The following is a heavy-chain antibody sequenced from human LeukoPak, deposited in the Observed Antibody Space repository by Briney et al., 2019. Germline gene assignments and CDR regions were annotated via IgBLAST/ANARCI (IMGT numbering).Heavy chain of an antibody. CDR2: IDPSDSYT. D-gene: IGHD3-10*01. Sequence: GESLKISCKGSGYSFTSYWISWVRQMPGEGLEWMGRIDPSDSYTNYSPSFQGHVTISADKSISTAYLLWSSLKASDTAMYYCARDPMVRGVIITKDYYYYYGMDVWGKGTTVTVSS. CDR3: ARDPMVRGVIITKDYYYYYGMDV. J-gene: IGHJ6*04. V-gene: IGHV5-10-1*01. CDR1: GYSFTSYW.